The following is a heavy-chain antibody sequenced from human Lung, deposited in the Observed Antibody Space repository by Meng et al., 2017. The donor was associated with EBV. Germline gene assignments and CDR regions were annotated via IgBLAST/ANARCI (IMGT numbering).Heavy chain of an antibody. CDR1: DYTFTNYG. CDR2: ISAYNGNT. Sequence: HSVGEVKKPASSVMISCKASDYTFTNYGTTWVRQAPGQGLEWMGWISAYNGNTNNAQTLQGRVTMTTDTSTSTAYMELGSLRPDDTAVYYCARVEVGITSGDYWGQGTLVTVSS. D-gene: IGHD3-22*01. CDR3: ARVEVGITSGDY. V-gene: IGHV1-18*01. J-gene: IGHJ4*02.